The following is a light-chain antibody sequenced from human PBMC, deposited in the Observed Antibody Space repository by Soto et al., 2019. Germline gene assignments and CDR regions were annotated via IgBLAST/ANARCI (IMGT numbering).Light chain of an antibody. J-gene: IGKJ1*01. CDR1: QSISNW. Sequence: DIQMTQSPSTLSASVGDRVTITCRASQSISNWLAWYQQKPGKGPKILIYDASSLESGVPSRFSGSGSGTEFTLTISSLQTDDFAAYYCQQYNGYWTFGQGTKVEIK. CDR2: DAS. CDR3: QQYNGYWT. V-gene: IGKV1-5*01.